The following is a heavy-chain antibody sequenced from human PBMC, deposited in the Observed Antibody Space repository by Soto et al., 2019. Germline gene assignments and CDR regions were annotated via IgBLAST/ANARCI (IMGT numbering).Heavy chain of an antibody. CDR2: IYWDDDK. D-gene: IGHD5-12*01. CDR3: AHNRVSWLRLVVFFDNNWFEP. CDR1: GFSLSTSGVG. V-gene: IGHV2-5*02. J-gene: IGHJ5*02. Sequence: GSGPTLVNPTQTLTLTCTFSGFSLSTSGVGVGWIRQPPGKALEWLALIYWDDDKRYSPSLKSRLTITKDTSKNQVVLTMTNMDPVDTATYYCAHNRVSWLRLVVFFDNNWFEPWGQGTLVTVSS.